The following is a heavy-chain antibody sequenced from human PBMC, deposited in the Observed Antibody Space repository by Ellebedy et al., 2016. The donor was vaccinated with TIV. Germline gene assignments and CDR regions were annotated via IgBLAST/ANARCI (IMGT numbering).Heavy chain of an antibody. J-gene: IGHJ6*02. CDR1: GGSISSSSYY. CDR3: ARDSGVDDYGDLGGYYYYGMDV. CDR2: INHSGST. V-gene: IGHV4-39*07. Sequence: SETLSLTXTVPGGSISSSSYYWGWIRQPPVKGLEWIGEINHSGSTNYNPSLKSRVTISVDTSKNQFSLKLSSVTAADTAVYYCARDSGVDDYGDLGGYYYYGMDVWGQGTTVTVSS. D-gene: IGHD4-17*01.